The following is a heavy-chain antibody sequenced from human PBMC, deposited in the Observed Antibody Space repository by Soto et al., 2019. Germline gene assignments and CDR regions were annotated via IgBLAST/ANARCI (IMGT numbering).Heavy chain of an antibody. V-gene: IGHV4-59*01. Sequence: SETLSLTCTVSGGSISFYYWSWIRQPPGKGLEWIGYIYYSGSANYNPSLKSRVTISLDTSKSQFSLRLSSVTAADTAVYYCARGYWFDPWGQGTLVTVSS. CDR3: ARGYWFDP. J-gene: IGHJ5*02. CDR2: IYYSGSA. CDR1: GGSISFYY.